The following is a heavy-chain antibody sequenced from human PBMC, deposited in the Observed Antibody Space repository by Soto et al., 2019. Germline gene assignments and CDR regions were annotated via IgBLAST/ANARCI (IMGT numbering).Heavy chain of an antibody. CDR3: ARGGGTYYYDSGGYYVDY. V-gene: IGHV1-2*02. CDR2: INTDIGGT. CDR1: GYTFAGCY. J-gene: IGHJ4*01. Sequence: ASVKVSCKASGYTFAGCYMSCVRQAPGQGLEWLGWINTDIGGTNYAQKFQGRVTMTRDTSISTAYMELSRLRSDDTAVYYCARGGGTYYYDSGGYYVDYWGHGTLVTVSS. D-gene: IGHD3-22*01.